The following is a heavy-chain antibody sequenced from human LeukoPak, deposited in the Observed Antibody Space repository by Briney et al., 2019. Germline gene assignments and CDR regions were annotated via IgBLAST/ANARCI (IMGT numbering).Heavy chain of an antibody. V-gene: IGHV4-39*01. CDR3: ARRIQLWLHAFDI. J-gene: IGHJ3*02. Sequence: PSETLSLTCTVSGGSISSSSYYWGWIRQPPGKGLEWIGSIYYSGSTYYNPSLKSHVTISVDTSKNQFSLKLSSVTAADTAVYYCARRIQLWLHAFDIWGQGTMVTVSS. CDR2: IYYSGST. CDR1: GGSISSSSYY. D-gene: IGHD5-18*01.